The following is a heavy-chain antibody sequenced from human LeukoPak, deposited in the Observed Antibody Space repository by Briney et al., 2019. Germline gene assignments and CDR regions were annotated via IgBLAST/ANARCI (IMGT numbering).Heavy chain of an antibody. CDR2: IIPIFGTA. J-gene: IGHJ4*02. V-gene: IGHV1-69*13. CDR1: GYTFTDYY. D-gene: IGHD5-18*01. CDR3: ARDSHRIYSYGLFDY. Sequence: ASVKVSCKASGYTFTDYYMHWVRQAPGQGLEWMGGIIPIFGTANYAQKFQGRATITADESTSTAYMELSSLRSKDTAVYYCARDSHRIYSYGLFDYWGQGTLVTVSS.